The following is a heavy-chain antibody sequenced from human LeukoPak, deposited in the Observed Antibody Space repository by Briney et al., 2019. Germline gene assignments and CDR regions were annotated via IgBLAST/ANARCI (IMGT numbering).Heavy chain of an antibody. V-gene: IGHV3-15*04. D-gene: IGHD3-10*01. CDR3: LAQYYRDY. CDR1: GFTFSSYS. CDR2: IESRSFGGTT. J-gene: IGHJ4*02. Sequence: AGGSLRLSCAASGFTFSSYSMNWVRQAPGKGLEWVGHIESRSFGGTTNYAAPVKGRFIISRDDSENTLYLQMNSLKSEDTAVYYCLAQYYRDYWGQGSLVTVSS.